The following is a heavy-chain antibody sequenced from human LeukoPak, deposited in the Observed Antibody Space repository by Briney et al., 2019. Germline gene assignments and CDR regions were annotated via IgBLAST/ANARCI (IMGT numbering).Heavy chain of an antibody. CDR1: GFSFSGHS. CDR3: ARNKRASQYYFDY. Sequence: PGGSLRLSCAASGFSFSGHSMNWVRQAPGRGLEWVAFISDSGSPIYYADSVRGRFTISRDNADYSLYLQMNSLRAEDSAVYFCARNKRASQYYFDYWGQGALVTVSS. CDR2: ISDSGSPI. D-gene: IGHD2-2*01. V-gene: IGHV3-48*01. J-gene: IGHJ4*02.